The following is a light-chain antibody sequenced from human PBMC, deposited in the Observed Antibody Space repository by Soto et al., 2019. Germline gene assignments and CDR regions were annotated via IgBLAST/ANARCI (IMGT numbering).Light chain of an antibody. V-gene: IGKV3D-15*01. Sequence: EIVMTQSPATLSVSPGERATLSCRASQSVSSNSAWYQQTPRQAPRLLIFDASARATGIPARFSGSGSGTEFPLPISSLQSEDFGVYYCQQYDNWLGTFGQGT. J-gene: IGKJ1*01. CDR2: DAS. CDR1: QSVSSN. CDR3: QQYDNWLGT.